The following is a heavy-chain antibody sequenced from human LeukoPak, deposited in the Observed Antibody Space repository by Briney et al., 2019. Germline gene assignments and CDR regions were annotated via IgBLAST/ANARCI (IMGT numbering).Heavy chain of an antibody. CDR3: ARDLGLRGDGMDV. CDR2: INPNSGGT. D-gene: IGHD4-17*01. V-gene: IGHV1-2*04. J-gene: IGHJ6*02. CDR1: GYTFTGYY. Sequence: ASVKVSCKASGYTFTGYYMHWVRQAPGQGLEWMGWINPNSGGTNYAQKFQGWVTMTRDTSISTAYMELSRLRSDDTAVYYCARDLGLRGDGMDVWGQGTTVTVSS.